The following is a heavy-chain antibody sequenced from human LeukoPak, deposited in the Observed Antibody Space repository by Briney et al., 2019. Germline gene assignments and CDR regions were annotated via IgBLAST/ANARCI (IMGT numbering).Heavy chain of an antibody. CDR3: ARDEGSYGPPDRLYYYYMDV. V-gene: IGHV1-2*02. CDR2: INPNSGGT. D-gene: IGHD5-18*01. CDR1: GYTFTGYY. J-gene: IGHJ6*03. Sequence: GASVKVSCKASGYTFTGYYMHWVRQAPGQGLEWMGWINPNSGGTNYAQKFQGRVTMTRDTSISTAYMELSRLRSDDTAVYYCARDEGSYGPPDRLYYYYMDVWGKGTTVTVSS.